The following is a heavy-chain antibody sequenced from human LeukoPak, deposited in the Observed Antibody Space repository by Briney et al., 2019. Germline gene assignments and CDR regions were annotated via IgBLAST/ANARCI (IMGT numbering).Heavy chain of an antibody. J-gene: IGHJ4*02. D-gene: IGHD3-22*01. V-gene: IGHV3-23*01. CDR2: ISGSGGST. CDR3: AKDYYYDSSGYPLPAYYFDY. CDR1: GFTFSGYA. Sequence: GGSLRLSCAASGFTFSGYAMSWVRQAPGKGLEWVSAISGSGGSTYYADSVKGRFTISRDNSKNTLYLQMNSLRAEDTAVYYCAKDYYYDSSGYPLPAYYFDYWGQGTLVTVSS.